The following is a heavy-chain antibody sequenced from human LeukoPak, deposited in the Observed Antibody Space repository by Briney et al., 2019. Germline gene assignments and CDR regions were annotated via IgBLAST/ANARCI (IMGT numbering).Heavy chain of an antibody. CDR2: ISGSGGST. CDR1: GFTFSSYA. Sequence: GGSLRLSCAASGFTFSSYAMSWVRQAPGKGPEWVSAISGSGGSTYYADSVKGRFTISRDNSKNTLYLQMNSLRAEDTAVYYCAKVKDVNDDITFQHWGLGTLVTVSA. D-gene: IGHD3-22*01. V-gene: IGHV3-23*01. J-gene: IGHJ1*01. CDR3: AKVKDVNDDITFQH.